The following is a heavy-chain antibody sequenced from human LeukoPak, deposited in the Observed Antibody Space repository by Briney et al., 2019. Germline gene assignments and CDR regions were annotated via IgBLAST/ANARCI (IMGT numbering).Heavy chain of an antibody. J-gene: IGHJ6*03. CDR3: VSRDAYKPRYFMDV. D-gene: IGHD5-24*01. Sequence: GGSLRLSCAVSGFNFDIAWMNWVRQAPGEGLEWVGRIKSKNDGAATDYAAPVGGRFTISTDDSKNMLYLQMNSLKTEDTAVYYCVSRDAYKPRYFMDVWGKGTTVTVSS. CDR1: GFNFDIAW. V-gene: IGHV3-15*01. CDR2: IKSKNDGAAT.